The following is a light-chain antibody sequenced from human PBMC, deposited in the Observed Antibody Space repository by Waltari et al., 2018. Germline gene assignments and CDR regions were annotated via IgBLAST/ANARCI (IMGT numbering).Light chain of an antibody. V-gene: IGLV2-23*02. J-gene: IGLJ1*01. Sequence: QSALTQPASVSGTPGQSITISCTATTSAVGNYTLASWYQQHPGKAPKLMICEVIKRPSGVSDRFSGSKSGNMASLTISGLQAEDEADYYCCSYAGSGTYVFGTGTKVTVL. CDR1: TSAVGNYTL. CDR2: EVI. CDR3: CSYAGSGTYV.